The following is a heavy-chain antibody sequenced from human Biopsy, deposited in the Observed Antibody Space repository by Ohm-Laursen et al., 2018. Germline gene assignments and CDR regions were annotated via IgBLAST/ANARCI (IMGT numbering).Heavy chain of an antibody. D-gene: IGHD3-10*01. V-gene: IGHV3-23*01. CDR2: VTGSGRST. Sequence: SLRLSCSATGFTFSGYAMSWVRQGPEKGLEWASVVTGSGRSTYYTDSVKGRFSISRDNSKNTLYLQMNSLRVEDTTVYYCAKGRSGGTGHGNWFDPWGQGTLVIVSS. CDR3: AKGRSGGTGHGNWFDP. CDR1: GFTFSGYA. J-gene: IGHJ5*02.